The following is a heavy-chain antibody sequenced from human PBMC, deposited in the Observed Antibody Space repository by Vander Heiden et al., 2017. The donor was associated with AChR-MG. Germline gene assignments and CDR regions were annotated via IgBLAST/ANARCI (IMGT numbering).Heavy chain of an antibody. V-gene: IGHV3-23*01. Sequence: EVQLLESGGGLVQHGGSLRLPCAASGFTFSLCAMGWVRQTPGKGLEWVSTISASSSGGITYYADSVQGRFAISRDESTNMVYLQMNSLRGQDTAVYYCAKFLNDFWSGAFFDHWGQGTLVTVSS. D-gene: IGHD3-3*01. CDR2: ISASSSGGIT. J-gene: IGHJ4*02. CDR1: GFTFSLCA. CDR3: AKFLNDFWSGAFFDH.